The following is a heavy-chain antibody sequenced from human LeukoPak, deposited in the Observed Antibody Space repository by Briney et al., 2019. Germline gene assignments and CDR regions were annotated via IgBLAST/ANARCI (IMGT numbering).Heavy chain of an antibody. Sequence: GGSLRLSCAASGFTFTNAWMSWVRQAPGKGLEWVGRIKRKTDGGTIHYAAPVKGRFTISRDDSKNTLYLQMNSLKTEDTAVYYCTTEDYYDSSGYLYNWFDPWGQGVLVTVSS. CDR2: IKRKTDGGTI. CDR3: TTEDYYDSSGYLYNWFDP. V-gene: IGHV3-15*05. CDR1: GFTFTNAW. D-gene: IGHD3-22*01. J-gene: IGHJ5*02.